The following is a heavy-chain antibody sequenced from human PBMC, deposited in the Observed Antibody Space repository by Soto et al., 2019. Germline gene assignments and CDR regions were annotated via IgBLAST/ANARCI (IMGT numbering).Heavy chain of an antibody. J-gene: IGHJ3*02. D-gene: IGHD2-8*01. CDR3: AREVNVVALSDAFDI. Sequence: PSVTLSLTCTVSGDSISSENYFWSWIRQPPGQGLEWVGYISNRGTPYYNPSLKSRVTISLDTSKNRFSPDMYSVTAADTAVYYCAREVNVVALSDAFDIWGQGTMVTVSS. CDR2: ISNRGTP. CDR1: GDSISSENYF. V-gene: IGHV4-30-4*01.